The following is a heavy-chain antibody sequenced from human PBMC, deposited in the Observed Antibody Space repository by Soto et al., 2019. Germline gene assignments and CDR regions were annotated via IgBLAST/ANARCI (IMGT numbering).Heavy chain of an antibody. CDR1: GGTFSSYA. Sequence: VAAVKVSCKASGGTFSSYAISWVRQAPGQGLEWMGGIIPIFGTANYAQKFQGRVTITADKSTSTAYMELSSLRSEDTAVYYCAREAAAGLMVHDYWGQGTLVTVSS. CDR2: IIPIFGTA. D-gene: IGHD6-13*01. V-gene: IGHV1-69*06. CDR3: AREAAAGLMVHDY. J-gene: IGHJ4*02.